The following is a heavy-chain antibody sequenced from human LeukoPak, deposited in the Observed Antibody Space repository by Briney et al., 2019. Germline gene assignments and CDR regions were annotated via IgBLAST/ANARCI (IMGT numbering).Heavy chain of an antibody. CDR3: AKGSGINHYHWIDP. CDR2: ISVGGGST. Sequence: GGSLRLSCAASAFTFSSYAMNWVRQAPGKGLEWVSGISVGGGSTYYADPVKGRFTISRDNSKNTLYLPMYSLRAEDTALYYCAKGSGINHYHWIDPWGQGTLVTVSS. D-gene: IGHD1-14*01. CDR1: AFTFSSYA. J-gene: IGHJ5*02. V-gene: IGHV3-23*01.